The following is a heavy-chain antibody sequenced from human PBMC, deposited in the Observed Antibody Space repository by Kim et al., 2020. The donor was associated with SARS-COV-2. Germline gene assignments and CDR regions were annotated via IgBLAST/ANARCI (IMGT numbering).Heavy chain of an antibody. Sequence: GSLRLSCAASGFTFSSYDMYWVRQATGKGLEWVSAIGTAGDPYYPGSVKGRFTISRENAKNSLYLQMNSLRAGDTAVYYCARGFSSWSGEGSDAFDIWGQGTMVTVSS. CDR3: ARGFSSWSGEGSDAFDI. D-gene: IGHD6-6*01. CDR1: GFTFSSYD. CDR2: IGTAGDP. V-gene: IGHV3-13*05. J-gene: IGHJ3*02.